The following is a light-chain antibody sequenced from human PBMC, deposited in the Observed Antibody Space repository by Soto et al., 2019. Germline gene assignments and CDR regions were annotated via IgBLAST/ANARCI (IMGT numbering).Light chain of an antibody. Sequence: EIVMTQSPATLSVSPGEGASLSCRASQTISSKLAWYQQNPGQAPRLLIHGASTRATGVPARFSGSGSGTEFTHTIPSLQYEDFAVYEGQQYHNWTPQYTFGQGTQVQIK. V-gene: IGKV3-15*01. CDR2: GAS. CDR1: QTISSK. J-gene: IGKJ2*01. CDR3: QQYHNWTPQYT.